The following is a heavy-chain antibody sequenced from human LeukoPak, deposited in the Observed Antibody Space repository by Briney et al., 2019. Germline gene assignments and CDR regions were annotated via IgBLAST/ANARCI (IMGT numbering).Heavy chain of an antibody. Sequence: GGSLRLSCAASGFTFSSHWMTWVRQAPGKGPEWVASINKDGSEQYYVDSAKGRFAISRDNAKNSLSLQVSSLRAEDTAVYYCTRGGATSSWYWFFWGQGTLVTVSS. CDR2: INKDGSEQ. J-gene: IGHJ4*02. D-gene: IGHD6-13*01. CDR3: TRGGATSSWYWFF. CDR1: GFTFSSHW. V-gene: IGHV3-7*01.